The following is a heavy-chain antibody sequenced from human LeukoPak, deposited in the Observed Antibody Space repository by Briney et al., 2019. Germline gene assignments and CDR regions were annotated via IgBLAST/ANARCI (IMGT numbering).Heavy chain of an antibody. CDR2: INPNSFGT. J-gene: IGHJ4*02. V-gene: IGHV1-2*02. D-gene: IGHD2-15*01. CDR3: ARDSATLPGSYFDY. CDR1: GYTFTDYY. Sequence: ASVKVSCEASGYTFTDYYIHWVRQAPGQGLEWMGWINPNSFGTNYAQKFQDRVTMTRDTSISTAYMELSRLRSDDTAIYYCARDSATLPGSYFDYWGQGTLVTVSS.